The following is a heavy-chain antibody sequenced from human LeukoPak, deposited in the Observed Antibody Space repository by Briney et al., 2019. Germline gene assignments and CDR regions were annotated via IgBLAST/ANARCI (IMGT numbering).Heavy chain of an antibody. Sequence: ASVKVSCKASGYTFTSYYMHWVRQAPGQGLEWMGIINPSGGSTSYAQKFQGRVTMTRDTSTSTVYMELSSLRSEDTAVYYCARGGINVLLWFGELEVHAFDIWGQGTMVTVSS. J-gene: IGHJ3*02. CDR1: GYTFTSYY. V-gene: IGHV1-46*01. D-gene: IGHD3-10*01. CDR3: ARGGINVLLWFGELEVHAFDI. CDR2: INPSGGST.